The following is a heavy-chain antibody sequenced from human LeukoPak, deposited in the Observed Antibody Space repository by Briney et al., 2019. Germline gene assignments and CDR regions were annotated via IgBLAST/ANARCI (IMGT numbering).Heavy chain of an antibody. CDR2: VYFSVTT. CDR1: GDSITDSY. Sequence: SETLSLTCTVSGDSITDSYCTWMRQSPGKGLEWIAYVYFSVTTYYNPSFMSRVTISIDTSKNQFFLRMDSVTAADTAVYYCARRPYSIPGYFDLWGRGTLVTVSS. J-gene: IGHJ2*01. CDR3: ARRPYSIPGYFDL. V-gene: IGHV4-59*01. D-gene: IGHD1-1*01.